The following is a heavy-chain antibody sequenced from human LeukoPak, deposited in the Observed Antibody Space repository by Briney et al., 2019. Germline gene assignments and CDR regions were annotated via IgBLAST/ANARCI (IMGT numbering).Heavy chain of an antibody. CDR2: INPNSGGT. CDR3: ARSSRGAAAGTPNRFDP. V-gene: IGHV1-2*02. CDR1: GYTFTGYY. Sequence: ASVKVSCKASGYTFTGYYMHWVRQAPGQGLEWMGWINPNSGGTNYAQKFQGRVTMTRDTSISTAYMELSRLRSDDTAVYYCARSSRGAAAGTPNRFDPWGQGTLVTVPS. J-gene: IGHJ5*02. D-gene: IGHD6-13*01.